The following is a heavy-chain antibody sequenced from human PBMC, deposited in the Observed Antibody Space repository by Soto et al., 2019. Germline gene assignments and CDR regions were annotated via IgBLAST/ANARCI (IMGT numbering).Heavy chain of an antibody. CDR2: ISYDGSNT. CDR1: GFTFSSYV. CDR3: AKEGGLSGSYYISSSYYFDY. V-gene: IGHV3-30*18. Sequence: GGSLRLSCVASGFTFSSYVIHWVRQAPGKGLEWVAIISYDGSNTYYADSVKGRFTISRDNSKNTLYLQMNSLRAEDTSVYYCAKEGGLSGSYYISSSYYFDYWGQGTLVTVSS. D-gene: IGHD1-26*01. J-gene: IGHJ4*02.